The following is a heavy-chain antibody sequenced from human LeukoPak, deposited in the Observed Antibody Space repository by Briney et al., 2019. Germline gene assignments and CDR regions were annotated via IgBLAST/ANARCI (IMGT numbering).Heavy chain of an antibody. CDR2: IIPILGIA. J-gene: IGHJ4*02. Sequence: SVKVSCKASGGTFISYAISWVRQAPGQGLEWMGRIIPILGIANYAQKFQGRVTITADKYTSTAYMELSSLRSEDTAVYYCARAAFAYGGTIYYWGEGTLVAASS. CDR1: GGTFISYA. D-gene: IGHD4-23*01. V-gene: IGHV1-69*04. CDR3: ARAAFAYGGTIYY.